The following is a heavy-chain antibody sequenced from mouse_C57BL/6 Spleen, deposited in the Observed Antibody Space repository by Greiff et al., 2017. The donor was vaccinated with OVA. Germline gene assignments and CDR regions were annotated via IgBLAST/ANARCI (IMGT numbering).Heavy chain of an antibody. V-gene: IGHV1-53*01. D-gene: IGHD1-1*01. CDR3: ARGGTTVVAKDYYAMDY. CDR1: GYTFTSYW. Sequence: QVQLQQPGTELVKPGASVKLSCKASGYTFTSYWMHWVKQRPGQGLEWIGNINPSNGGTNYNEKFKSKATLTVDKSSSPAYMQLSSLTSEDSAVYYCARGGTTVVAKDYYAMDYWGQGTSVTVSS. J-gene: IGHJ4*01. CDR2: INPSNGGT.